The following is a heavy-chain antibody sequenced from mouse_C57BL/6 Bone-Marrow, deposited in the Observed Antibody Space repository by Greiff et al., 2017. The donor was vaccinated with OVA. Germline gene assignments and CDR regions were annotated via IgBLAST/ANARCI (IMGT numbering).Heavy chain of an antibody. CDR1: GFSLTSYG. CDR2: IWSGGST. V-gene: IGHV2-2*01. J-gene: IGHJ4*01. Sequence: QVQLQQSGPGLVQPSQSLSITCTVSGFSLTSYGVHWVRQSPGKGLEWLGVIWSGGSTDYNAAFISRLSISKDNSKSQVFFKMNSLQADDTAIYYCARNRDGYYSLYYAMDYWGQGTSVTVSS. D-gene: IGHD2-3*01. CDR3: ARNRDGYYSLYYAMDY.